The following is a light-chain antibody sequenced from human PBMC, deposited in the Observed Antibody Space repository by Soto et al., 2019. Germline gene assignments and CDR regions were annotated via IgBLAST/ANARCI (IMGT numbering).Light chain of an antibody. J-gene: IGLJ1*01. CDR2: DVS. Sequence: QSVLTQPASVSGSPGQSIALSCTGTSSDVCGYNFVTWYQQHPGEAPKLMIHDVSSRASGVPNRFSGSKSGTTASLTISGLQAEDEADYYCCSYASSTSYVFGTGTKVTVL. CDR3: CSYASSTSYV. CDR1: SSDVCGYNF. V-gene: IGLV2-14*03.